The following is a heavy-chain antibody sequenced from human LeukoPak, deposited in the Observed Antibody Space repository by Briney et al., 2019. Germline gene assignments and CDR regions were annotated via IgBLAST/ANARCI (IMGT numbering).Heavy chain of an antibody. CDR3: ARGRNYYDSSGYYYESAFDI. D-gene: IGHD3-22*01. J-gene: IGHJ3*02. V-gene: IGHV4-4*07. CDR1: GGSISSYY. CDR2: IYTSGST. Sequence: SETLSLTCTVSGGSISSYYWSWLRQPAGKGLEWIGRIYTSGSTNYNPSLKRRVTMSVDTSKNQFSLKLSSVTAADTAVYYCARGRNYYDSSGYYYESAFDIWGQGAMVTVSS.